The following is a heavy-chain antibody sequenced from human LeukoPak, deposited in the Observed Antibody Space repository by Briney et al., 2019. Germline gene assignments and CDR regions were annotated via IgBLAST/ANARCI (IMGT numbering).Heavy chain of an antibody. J-gene: IGHJ4*02. CDR2: IIPIFGTA. V-gene: IGHV1-69*13. Sequence: ASVKVSCKASGGTFSSYAISWVRQAPGQGLEWMGGIIPIFGTATYAQKFQGRVTITADESTSTAYMELSSLRSEDTAVYYCARGRRLRSLSFPFDYWGQGTLVTVSS. CDR3: ARGRRLRSLSFPFDY. D-gene: IGHD5-12*01. CDR1: GGTFSSYA.